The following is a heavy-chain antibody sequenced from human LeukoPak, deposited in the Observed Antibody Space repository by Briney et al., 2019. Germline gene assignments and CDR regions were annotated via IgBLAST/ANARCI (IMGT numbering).Heavy chain of an antibody. CDR3: AKDHYGDYYYGMDV. V-gene: IGHV3-23*01. CDR1: GFTFSGYA. CDR2: ISGSGGST. Sequence: GGSLRLSCAASGFTFSGYAMSWVRQAPGKGLEWVSAISGSGGSTYYADSVKGRFTISRDNSKNTLYLQMNSLRAEDTAVYYCAKDHYGDYYYGMDVWGQGSTVTVSS. D-gene: IGHD4-17*01. J-gene: IGHJ6*02.